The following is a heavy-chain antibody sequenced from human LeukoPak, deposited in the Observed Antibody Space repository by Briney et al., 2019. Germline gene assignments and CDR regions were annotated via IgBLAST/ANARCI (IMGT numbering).Heavy chain of an antibody. D-gene: IGHD6-19*01. CDR3: ARFAGIAVAGTFYYYYGMDV. Sequence: SETLSLTCTVSGGSVSSSSYYWGWVRQPPGKGLEWIGSFHYSGSTYYNPSLKSRVTISGDTSKNQFSLKLSSVTAADTAVYYCARFAGIAVAGTFYYYYGMDVWGQGTTVTVSS. J-gene: IGHJ6*02. V-gene: IGHV4-39*07. CDR1: GGSVSSSSYY. CDR2: FHYSGST.